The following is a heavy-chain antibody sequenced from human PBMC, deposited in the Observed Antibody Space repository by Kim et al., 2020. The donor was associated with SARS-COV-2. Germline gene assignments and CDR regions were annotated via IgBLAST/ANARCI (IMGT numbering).Heavy chain of an antibody. Sequence: SETLSLTCTVSGGSISSYYWSWIRQPPGKGLEWIGYIYYSGSTNYNPSLKSRVTISVDTSKNQFSLKLSSVTAADTAVYYCARDLSESGSAWFDPWGQGTLVTVSS. D-gene: IGHD3-10*01. J-gene: IGHJ5*02. CDR1: GGSISSYY. V-gene: IGHV4-59*13. CDR2: IYYSGST. CDR3: ARDLSESGSAWFDP.